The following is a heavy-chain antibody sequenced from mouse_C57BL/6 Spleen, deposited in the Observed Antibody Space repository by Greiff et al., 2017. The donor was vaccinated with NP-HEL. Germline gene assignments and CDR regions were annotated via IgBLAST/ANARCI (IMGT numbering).Heavy chain of an antibody. V-gene: IGHV5-17*01. Sequence: EVMLVESGGGLVKPGGSLKLSCSASGFTFSDYGMHWVRQAPEKGLEWVAYIRSGSSTIYYADTVKGRFTISRDNAKNTLFLQMTSLRSEDTAMYYCARGGYYFDYWGQGTTLTVSS. CDR2: IRSGSSTI. J-gene: IGHJ2*01. CDR1: GFTFSDYG. CDR3: ARGGYYFDY.